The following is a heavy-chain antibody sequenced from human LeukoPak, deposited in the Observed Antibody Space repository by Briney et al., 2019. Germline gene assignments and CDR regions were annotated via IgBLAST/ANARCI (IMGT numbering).Heavy chain of an antibody. D-gene: IGHD3-9*01. Sequence: GESLQISCKGSGYSFTSYWIGWVRQMPGKGLEWMGIIYPGDSDTRYSPSFQGQVTISADKSISTAYLQWSSLKASDTAMYYCARVGADDILTGYSFDYWGQGTLVTVSS. CDR1: GYSFTSYW. CDR3: ARVGADDILTGYSFDY. CDR2: IYPGDSDT. V-gene: IGHV5-51*01. J-gene: IGHJ4*02.